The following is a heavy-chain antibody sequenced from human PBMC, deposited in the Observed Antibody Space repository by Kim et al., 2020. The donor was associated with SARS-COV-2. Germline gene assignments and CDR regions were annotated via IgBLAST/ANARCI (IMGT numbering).Heavy chain of an antibody. CDR2: IFGSGSDT. J-gene: IGHJ2*01. CDR1: GFTFRNFA. V-gene: IGHV3-23*01. CDR3: ARHLQVTTVTFYWYFEP. Sequence: GGSLRLSCAASGFTFRNFAMSWVRQAPGKGLEWVSGIFGSGSDTYYADSVKGRFTISRDNSQSTLYLQMNNLRAEDTAVYYCARHLQVTTVTFYWYFEPWCRGALFTVTS. D-gene: IGHD2-21*02.